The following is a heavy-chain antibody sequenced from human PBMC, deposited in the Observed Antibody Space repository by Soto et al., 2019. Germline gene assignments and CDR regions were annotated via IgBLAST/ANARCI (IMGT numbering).Heavy chain of an antibody. CDR1: GFTFSSYS. J-gene: IGHJ3*02. CDR2: ISSSSSTI. V-gene: IGHV3-48*01. D-gene: IGHD2-15*01. Sequence: PGGSLRLSCAASGFTFSSYSMNWVRQAPGKGLEWVSYISSSSSTIYYADSVKGRFTISRDNAKNSLYLQMNSLRAEDTAVYYCAARNCSGGSCHRRWDAFDIWGQGTMVTVSS. CDR3: AARNCSGGSCHRRWDAFDI.